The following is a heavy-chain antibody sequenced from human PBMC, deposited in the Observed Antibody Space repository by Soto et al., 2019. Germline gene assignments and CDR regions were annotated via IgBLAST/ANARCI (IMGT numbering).Heavy chain of an antibody. CDR3: ARSRNVMIVVGDTYFFDS. CDR1: GFTFSRYI. V-gene: IGHV3-23*01. Sequence: GGSLRLSCAASGFTFSRYIMTWVLQAPGKGPEWVSSISGNGESTKYADSVKGRFTISRDNTKNTVYLQINSLRAEDTAVYYCARSRNVMIVVGDTYFFDSWGQGALVTVSS. CDR2: ISGNGEST. D-gene: IGHD3-22*01. J-gene: IGHJ4*02.